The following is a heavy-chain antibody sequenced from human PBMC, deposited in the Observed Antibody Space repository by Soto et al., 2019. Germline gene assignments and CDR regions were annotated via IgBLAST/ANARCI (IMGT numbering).Heavy chain of an antibody. J-gene: IGHJ4*02. D-gene: IGHD5-12*01. CDR3: ARLSDGYNTAFDY. V-gene: IGHV4-39*01. CDR1: GGSISSSSYY. Sequence: SETLSLTCTVSGGSISSSSYYWGWIRQPPGKGLEWIGSIYYSGSTYYNPSLKSRVTISVDTSKNQFSLKLSSVTAADTAVYYCARLSDGYNTAFDYWGQGTLVTVSS. CDR2: IYYSGST.